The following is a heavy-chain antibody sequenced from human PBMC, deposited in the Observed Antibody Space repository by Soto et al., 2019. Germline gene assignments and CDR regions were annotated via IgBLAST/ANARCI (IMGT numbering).Heavy chain of an antibody. D-gene: IGHD6-25*01. CDR2: ISGSGGST. J-gene: IGHJ4*02. CDR3: AKDPRAAFVPFFDY. CDR1: GFTFSSYA. V-gene: IGHV3-23*01. Sequence: AGGSLRLSCAASGFTFSSYAMSWVRQAPGKGLEWVSAISGSGGSTYYADSVKGRFTISRDNSKNTLYLQMNSLRAEDTAVYYCAKDPRAAFVPFFDYWGQGTLVTVSS.